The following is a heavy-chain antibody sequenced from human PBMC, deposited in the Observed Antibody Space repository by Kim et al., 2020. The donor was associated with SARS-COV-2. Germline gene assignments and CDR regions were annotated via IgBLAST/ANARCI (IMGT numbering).Heavy chain of an antibody. CDR3: ASLRTPY. CDR2: ISIDGSST. J-gene: IGHJ4*02. V-gene: IGHV3-74*01. Sequence: GGSLRLSCAASGLTFSNYWMHWVRQAPGTGLVWVSRISIDGSSTNYADSVKGRFTISRDNAKNTLYLQMNSLRAEDTAVYYCASLRTPYWGQGTLVTVSS. CDR1: GLTFSNYW.